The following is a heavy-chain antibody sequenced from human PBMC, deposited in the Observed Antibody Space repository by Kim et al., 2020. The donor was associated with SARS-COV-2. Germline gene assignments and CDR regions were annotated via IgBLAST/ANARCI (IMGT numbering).Heavy chain of an antibody. CDR2: IYHSGST. CDR3: AKYVPYYGSSVGDYGMDV. J-gene: IGHJ6*02. V-gene: IGHV4-4*02. Sequence: SETLSLTCAVSGASISSSNWWSWVRQSPGKGLEWIGEIYHSGSTNYNPSLQSRVTISVDKSKNRFSLKLTSVTAADTAVYYCAKYVPYYGSSVGDYGMDVWGQGTTVTVSS. D-gene: IGHD3-10*01. CDR1: GASISSSNW.